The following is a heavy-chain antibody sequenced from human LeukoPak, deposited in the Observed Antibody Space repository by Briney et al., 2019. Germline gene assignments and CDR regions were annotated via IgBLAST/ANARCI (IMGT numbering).Heavy chain of an antibody. V-gene: IGHV4-34*01. J-gene: IGHJ4*02. CDR3: ARDLLAGSGGLGDY. CDR2: INHSGST. D-gene: IGHD3-10*01. Sequence: PSETLSLTCAVYGGSFSGYYWSWIRQPPGKGLEWIGEINHSGSTNYSPSLKSRVTISVDTSKNQFSLKLSSVTAADTAVYYCARDLLAGSGGLGDYWGQGTLVTVSS. CDR1: GGSFSGYY.